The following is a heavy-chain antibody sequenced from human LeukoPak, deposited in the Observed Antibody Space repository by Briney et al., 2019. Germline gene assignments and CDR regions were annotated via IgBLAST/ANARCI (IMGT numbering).Heavy chain of an antibody. CDR1: GFTLSNYD. J-gene: IGHJ3*02. CDR2: ISSSISTI. CDR3: ARVFDI. V-gene: IGHV3-48*02. Sequence: PGRSLRLSRAASGFTLSNYDMNWVRQAPGKGLEWVSYISSSISTINYRDSVKGRFTISRDNAKNPMYLQMNSLRDEDTAVYYCARVFDIWGPGTMVSVSS.